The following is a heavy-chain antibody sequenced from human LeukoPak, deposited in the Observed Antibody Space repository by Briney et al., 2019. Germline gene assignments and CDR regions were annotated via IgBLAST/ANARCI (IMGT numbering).Heavy chain of an antibody. CDR2: INPNSGGT. Sequence: ASVKVSCKASGYTFTGYYMHWVRQAPGQGLEWMGWINPNSGGTNYAQKFQGRVTTTRDTSISTAYMELSRLRSDDTAVYYCARGGDFWSGYYDYFDYWGQGTLVTVSS. CDR1: GYTFTGYY. J-gene: IGHJ4*02. D-gene: IGHD3-3*01. V-gene: IGHV1-2*02. CDR3: ARGGDFWSGYYDYFDY.